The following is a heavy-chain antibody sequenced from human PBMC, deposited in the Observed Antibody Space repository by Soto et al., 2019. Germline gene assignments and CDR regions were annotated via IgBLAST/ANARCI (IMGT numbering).Heavy chain of an antibody. J-gene: IGHJ3*02. CDR1: GGYLSSGSSY. D-gene: IGHD3-10*01. CDR3: ARPLRNPSDYNFCDI. V-gene: IGHV4-39*01. Sequence: SETLSLTCTVSGGYLSSGSSYWGWIRQPPGKGLEWIGSIHYSGATYNNPSLESRAAIFVDTSKNRFSLKLSSVSAADTAVYYCARPLRNPSDYNFCDIWGQGTMVPV. CDR2: IHYSGAT.